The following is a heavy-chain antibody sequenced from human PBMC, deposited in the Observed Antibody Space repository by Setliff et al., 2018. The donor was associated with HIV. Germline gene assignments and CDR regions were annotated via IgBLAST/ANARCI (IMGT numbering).Heavy chain of an antibody. J-gene: IGHJ4*02. D-gene: IGHD2-15*01. Sequence: PSETLSLTCVVSDDSFTNYDWTWIRQSPGKALQWIGPISSTGTTNYSPSLRSRVTISIETSNTRFSLRLRSVTASDTATYYCARLGRAIDDGGSSVRLDFWGQGVLVTVSS. V-gene: IGHV4-4*08. CDR3: ARLGRAIDDGGSSVRLDF. CDR1: DDSFTNYD. CDR2: ISSTGTT.